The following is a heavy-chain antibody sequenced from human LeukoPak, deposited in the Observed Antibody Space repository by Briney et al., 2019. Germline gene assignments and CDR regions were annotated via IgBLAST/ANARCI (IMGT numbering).Heavy chain of an antibody. CDR1: GFTFSSYS. CDR3: AREGHSGWYSDGNHDAFDI. Sequence: GGSLRLSCAASGFTFSSYSMNWVRQAPGKGLEWVSSISSSSSYIYYADSVKGRFTISGDNAKNSLYLQMNSLRAEDTAFYYCAREGHSGWYSDGNHDAFDIWGQGTMVTVSS. D-gene: IGHD6-19*01. CDR2: ISSSSSYI. V-gene: IGHV3-21*04. J-gene: IGHJ3*02.